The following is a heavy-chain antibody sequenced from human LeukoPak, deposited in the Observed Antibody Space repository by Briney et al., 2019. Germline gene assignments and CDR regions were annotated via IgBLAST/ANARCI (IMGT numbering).Heavy chain of an antibody. CDR3: AKDLRVPAAGTKVDY. CDR2: IRYDGSNK. V-gene: IGHV3-30*02. J-gene: IGHJ4*02. CDR1: GFNFSSYG. Sequence: GGSLRLSCAASGFNFSSYGMHWVRQAPGKGLEWVAFIRYDGSNKYYADSVKGRFTISRDNSKNTLYLQMNSLRAEDTAVYYCAKDLRVPAAGTKVDYWGQGTLVTVSS. D-gene: IGHD6-13*01.